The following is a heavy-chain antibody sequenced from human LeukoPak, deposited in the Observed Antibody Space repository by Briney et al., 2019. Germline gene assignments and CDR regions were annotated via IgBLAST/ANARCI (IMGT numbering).Heavy chain of an antibody. CDR1: GYTFTGYY. V-gene: IGHV1-2*02. CDR2: INPNSGGT. CDR3: ARDTSQLWLGD. D-gene: IGHD3-10*01. J-gene: IGHJ4*02. Sequence: ASVKVSCKASGYTFTGYYMHWVRQAPGQGLEWMGWINPNSGGTNYAQKFQGRVTMTRDTSTSTAYMELRSLRSDDTAVYYCARDTSQLWLGDWGQGTLVTVSS.